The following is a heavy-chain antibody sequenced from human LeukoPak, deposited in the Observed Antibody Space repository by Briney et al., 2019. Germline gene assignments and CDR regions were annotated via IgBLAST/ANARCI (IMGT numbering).Heavy chain of an antibody. J-gene: IGHJ4*02. CDR1: GFTVSSYG. V-gene: IGHV3-30*18. Sequence: PGRSLRLSCAASGFTVSSYGMHWVRQAPGKGLEWVAVISYDGSNKYYADSVKGRFTISRDNSKNTLYLQMNSLRAEDTAVYYCAKDISGWPPDRYFDYWGQGTLVTVSS. CDR3: AKDISGWPPDRYFDY. CDR2: ISYDGSNK. D-gene: IGHD6-19*01.